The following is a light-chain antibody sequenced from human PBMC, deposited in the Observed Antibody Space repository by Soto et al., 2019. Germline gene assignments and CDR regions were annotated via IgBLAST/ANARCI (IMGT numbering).Light chain of an antibody. V-gene: IGLV2-11*01. Sequence: QSVLTQPRSVSGSPGQSVTISCTGTSSDVGGYNYVSWYQQHPGKAPKLMIYDVSKRPSGLPDRFSGSKSGNTASLTISGLQAEDEADYYCCSYAGSYSYVLGTGTKLTVL. CDR1: SSDVGGYNY. J-gene: IGLJ1*01. CDR2: DVS. CDR3: CSYAGSYSYV.